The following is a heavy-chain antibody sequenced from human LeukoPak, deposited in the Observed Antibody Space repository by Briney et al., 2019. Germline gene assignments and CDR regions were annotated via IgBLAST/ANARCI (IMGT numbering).Heavy chain of an antibody. CDR2: ISYDGSNK. D-gene: IGHD6-25*01. Sequence: GGSLRLSCAASGFTFSSYAMHWVRQAPGKGLEWVAVISYDGSNKYYADSVKGRFTISRDNSKNTLYLQMNSLRAEDTAVYYCARTRGSSDDAFDIWGQGTMVTVSS. CDR3: ARTRGSSDDAFDI. CDR1: GFTFSSYA. J-gene: IGHJ3*02. V-gene: IGHV3-30-3*01.